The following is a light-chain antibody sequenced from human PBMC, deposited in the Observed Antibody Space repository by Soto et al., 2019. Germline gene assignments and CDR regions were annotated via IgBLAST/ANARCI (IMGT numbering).Light chain of an antibody. CDR1: QSLSRW. Sequence: DIQMTQSPSTLSASVGDRVTITCRASQSLSRWLAWYQQKPGKAPKLLIYDASSLESAVPSRFSGSGSGTDFTLTISILHPDVVATYYCQQNKSYWTFGQGTKVEIK. CDR3: QQNKSYWT. V-gene: IGKV1-5*01. J-gene: IGKJ1*01. CDR2: DAS.